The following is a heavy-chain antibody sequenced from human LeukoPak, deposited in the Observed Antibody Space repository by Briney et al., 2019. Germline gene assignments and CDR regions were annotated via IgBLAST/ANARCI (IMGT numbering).Heavy chain of an antibody. Sequence: SETLSLTCAVYGGSFSGYYWSWIRQPPGKGLEWIGEINHSGSTNYNPSLKSRVTISVDTSKNQISLKLSSVTAADTAVYYCARRPAIKRYFDWLAIYFDYWGQGTLVTVSS. CDR1: GGSFSGYY. J-gene: IGHJ4*02. D-gene: IGHD3-9*01. V-gene: IGHV4-34*01. CDR2: INHSGST. CDR3: ARRPAIKRYFDWLAIYFDY.